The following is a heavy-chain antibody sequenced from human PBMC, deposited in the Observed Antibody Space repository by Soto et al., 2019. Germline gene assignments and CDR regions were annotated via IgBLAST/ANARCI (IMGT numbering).Heavy chain of an antibody. CDR2: IKSKTDGGTT. CDR3: TTGPLRFLEWLFIGMDV. D-gene: IGHD3-3*01. V-gene: IGHV3-15*01. Sequence: GGSLRLSCAASGFTFSNAWMSWVRQAPGKGLEWVGRIKSKTDGGTTDCAAPVKGRFTISRDDSKNTLYLQMNSLKTEDTAVYYCTTGPLRFLEWLFIGMDVWGQGTTVTVSS. J-gene: IGHJ6*02. CDR1: GFTFSNAW.